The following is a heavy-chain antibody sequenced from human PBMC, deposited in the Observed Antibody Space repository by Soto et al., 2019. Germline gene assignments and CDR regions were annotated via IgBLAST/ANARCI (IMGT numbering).Heavy chain of an antibody. CDR2: IYYSGST. D-gene: IGHD4-17*01. CDR3: ARGRYGDNFTYGMDV. CDR1: GGSISSGGYY. V-gene: IGHV4-31*03. J-gene: IGHJ6*02. Sequence: QVQLQESGPGLVKPSQTLSLTCTVSGGSISSGGYYWSWIRQHPGKGLEWIGYIYYSGSTYYNPSRKSRVTLSVDTSKNQFSLKLSSVTAADTAVYYCARGRYGDNFTYGMDVWGQGTTVTVSS.